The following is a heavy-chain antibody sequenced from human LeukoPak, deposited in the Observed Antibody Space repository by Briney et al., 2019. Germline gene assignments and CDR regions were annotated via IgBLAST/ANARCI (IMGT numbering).Heavy chain of an antibody. CDR2: SFYSGTT. CDR1: GGTISTSSYY. D-gene: IGHD2-8*01. Sequence: SETLSLTCTVSGGTISTSSYYWVWIRQPPGKGLEWIGSSFYSGTTYSKPSLKSRVTISVDTTKNQFSLKLSSLTAADTAVYYCARERMVYGIRGEFVYWGPGTLVTVSS. J-gene: IGHJ4*02. V-gene: IGHV4-39*07. CDR3: ARERMVYGIRGEFVY.